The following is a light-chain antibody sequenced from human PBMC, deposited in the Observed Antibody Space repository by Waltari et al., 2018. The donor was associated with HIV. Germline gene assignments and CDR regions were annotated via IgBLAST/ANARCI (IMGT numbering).Light chain of an antibody. CDR1: NFRNFD. J-gene: IGLJ2*01. V-gene: IGLV3-19*01. Sequence: SELTQDPAVSVALGQTVSITRQGDNFRNFDASWYQVKPGQAPLRVFYRSNNRHSGISDRFSGSSSGDTASLTITGLQAGDEADYFCSSRDSSGNYVVFGGGTTLTVL. CDR3: SSRDSSGNYVV. CDR2: RSN.